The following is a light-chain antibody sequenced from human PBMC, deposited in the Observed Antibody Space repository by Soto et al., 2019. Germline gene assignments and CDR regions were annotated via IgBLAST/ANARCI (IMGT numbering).Light chain of an antibody. V-gene: IGLV2-14*03. CDR2: DVS. CDR3: SSYTSISTYV. CDR1: SSDVGGYDF. J-gene: IGLJ1*01. Sequence: QSALTQPASVSGSPGQSITISCTGTSSDVGGYDFVSWYQHHPGKAPRLMIYDVSHRPSGVSDRFSASKSGNTASLTISGLPAEDEADYYCSSYTSISTYVFGTGTKVTVL.